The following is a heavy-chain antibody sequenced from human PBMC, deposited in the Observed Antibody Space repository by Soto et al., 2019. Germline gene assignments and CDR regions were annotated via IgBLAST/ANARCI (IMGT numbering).Heavy chain of an antibody. CDR3: ARGRGYCGGTNCYLDY. D-gene: IGHD2-21*01. Sequence: GGSLIVSCAASGFTFSSYSMNWVRKTPGKGLEWVSYISSSSSTIHYADSVKGRFTISRDNAKNSLYLQMNSLRDDDTAVYYCARGRGYCGGTNCYLDYWGQGALVTVSS. J-gene: IGHJ4*02. CDR1: GFTFSSYS. V-gene: IGHV3-48*02. CDR2: ISSSSSTI.